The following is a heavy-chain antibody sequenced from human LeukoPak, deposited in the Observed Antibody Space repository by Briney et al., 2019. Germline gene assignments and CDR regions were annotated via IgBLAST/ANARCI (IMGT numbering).Heavy chain of an antibody. J-gene: IGHJ4*02. Sequence: PSETLSLTCTVSGGSISSSSYYWGWIRQPPGKGLEWIGSIYYSGSTYYNPSLKSRVTISVDTSKNQFSLKLSSVTAADTAVYYCARGRITMIDYWGQGTLVTVSS. CDR2: IYYSGST. D-gene: IGHD3-22*01. V-gene: IGHV4-39*07. CDR3: ARGRITMIDY. CDR1: GGSISSSSYY.